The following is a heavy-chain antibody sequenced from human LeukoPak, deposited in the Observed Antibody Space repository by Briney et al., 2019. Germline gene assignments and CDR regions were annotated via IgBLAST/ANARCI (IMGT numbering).Heavy chain of an antibody. J-gene: IGHJ4*02. V-gene: IGHV1-69*02. CDR3: ARGVSSYYDSSGYRPLDY. Sequence: SVKVSCKASGGTFSSYTISWVLQAPGQGLEWMGRIIPILGIANYAQKFQGRVTITADKSTSTAYMELSSLRSEDTAVYYCARGVSSYYDSSGYRPLDYWGQGTLVTVSS. D-gene: IGHD3-22*01. CDR2: IIPILGIA. CDR1: GGTFSSYT.